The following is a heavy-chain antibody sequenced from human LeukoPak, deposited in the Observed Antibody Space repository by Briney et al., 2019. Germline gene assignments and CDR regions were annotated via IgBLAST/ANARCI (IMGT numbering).Heavy chain of an antibody. CDR1: GGSISSYY. V-gene: IGHV4-4*07. CDR2: IYTSGST. J-gene: IGHJ6*03. D-gene: IGHD1-1*01. Sequence: SETLSLTCTVSGGSISSYYWSWIRQPAGKGLEWIGRIYTSGSTNYNPSLKSRVTMSVDTSKNQFSLKLSSVTAADTAVYYCARGAEWGTINKDYYYYMDVWGKGTTVTVSS. CDR3: ARGAEWGTINKDYYYYMDV.